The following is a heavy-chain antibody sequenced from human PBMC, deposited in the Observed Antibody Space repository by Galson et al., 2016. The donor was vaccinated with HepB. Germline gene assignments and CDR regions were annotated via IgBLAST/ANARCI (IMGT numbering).Heavy chain of an antibody. Sequence: SLRLSCAASGFPFTTYAMHWLRQPPGKGLEWLAIISYGGTDEYYAASVRGRFTISRDNSQDTVYLQMSSLRPEDTAVYYCAKEDDSGSHWGGIDVWGQGTTVTVSS. CDR1: GFPFTTYA. D-gene: IGHD3-10*01. CDR2: ISYGGTDE. J-gene: IGHJ6*02. CDR3: AKEDDSGSHWGGIDV. V-gene: IGHV3-30*18.